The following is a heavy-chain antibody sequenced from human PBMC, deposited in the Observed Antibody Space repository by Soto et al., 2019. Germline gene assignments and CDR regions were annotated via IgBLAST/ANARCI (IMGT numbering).Heavy chain of an antibody. V-gene: IGHV3-73*01. Sequence: GGSLRLSCAASGFTFSGSAMHWVRQASGKGLEWVGRIRSKANSYATEYAASVKGRFTISRDDSKNTAYLQMNSLKTEDTAVYYCTRPYSGPHAFDIWGQGTMVTVSS. D-gene: IGHD1-26*01. CDR2: IRSKANSYAT. CDR3: TRPYSGPHAFDI. CDR1: GFTFSGSA. J-gene: IGHJ3*02.